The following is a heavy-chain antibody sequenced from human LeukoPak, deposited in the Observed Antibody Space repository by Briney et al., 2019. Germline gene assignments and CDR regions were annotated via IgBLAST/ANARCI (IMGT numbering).Heavy chain of an antibody. Sequence: PGGSLRLSCAASGFTFSAYDMNWVRQAPGKGLEWVSCISRSNNVYYADSVKGRFTISRDNAKNSLYLQMNSLRAEDTAVYYCAYSNSFDYWGQGTLVTVSS. CDR2: ISRSNNV. J-gene: IGHJ4*02. V-gene: IGHV3-21*01. D-gene: IGHD4-4*01. CDR1: GFTFSAYD. CDR3: AYSNSFDY.